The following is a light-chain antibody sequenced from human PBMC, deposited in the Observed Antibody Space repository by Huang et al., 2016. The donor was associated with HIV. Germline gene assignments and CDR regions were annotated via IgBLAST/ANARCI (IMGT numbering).Light chain of an antibody. CDR1: QDINTY. CDR2: SAS. Sequence: VIWMTQSPLLLSVYTGDRGTIHCRVSQDINTYLAWYQQKPGKAPELLIYSASCLQNVVPARVNGSGAGTQFTLTINCLQTEDCATYYCQQYHAFPLTFGAGTKVEI. V-gene: IGKV1D-8*03. CDR3: QQYHAFPLT. J-gene: IGKJ4*01.